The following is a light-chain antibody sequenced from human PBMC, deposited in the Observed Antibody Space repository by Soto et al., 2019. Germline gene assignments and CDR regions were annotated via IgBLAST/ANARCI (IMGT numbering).Light chain of an antibody. J-gene: IGKJ3*01. CDR2: ETS. V-gene: IGKV1-39*01. Sequence: DLQMTQSPSSLSSSGGYIFTIGGRSSQNVRSYLNWYQQRPGKAPKLLISETSTLESGVPSKFSGTGYGTDFTLTISSLQPEDFATYYCQQTFSIPRTFGPGTKVDIK. CDR3: QQTFSIPRT. CDR1: QNVRSY.